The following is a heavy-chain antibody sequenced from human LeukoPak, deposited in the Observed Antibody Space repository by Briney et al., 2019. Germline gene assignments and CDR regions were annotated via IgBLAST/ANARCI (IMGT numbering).Heavy chain of an antibody. Sequence: ASVKVSCKASGYTFTCYDINGVRQATGQGLEWMGWMNPNSGNTGYAQKFQGRVTMTRNTSISTAYMELSSLRSEDTAVYYCARDGYYYGSGSYYKEYYFDYWGQGTLVTVSS. CDR1: GYTFTCYD. V-gene: IGHV1-8*01. D-gene: IGHD3-10*01. CDR3: ARDGYYYGSGSYYKEYYFDY. J-gene: IGHJ4*02. CDR2: MNPNSGNT.